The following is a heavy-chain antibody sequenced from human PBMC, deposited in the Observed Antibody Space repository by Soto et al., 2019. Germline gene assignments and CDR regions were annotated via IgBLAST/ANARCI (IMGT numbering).Heavy chain of an antibody. CDR1: GFTFSSYA. D-gene: IGHD2-15*01. J-gene: IGHJ1*01. V-gene: IGHV3-23*01. Sequence: GGSLRLSCAASGFTFSSYAMSWVRQAPGKGLEWVSAISGSGGSTYYADSVKGRFTISRDNSKNTLYLQMNSLRAEDTAVYYCAKSSRGHICSGGSCYSVSQHWGQGTLVTVSS. CDR2: ISGSGGST. CDR3: AKSSRGHICSGGSCYSVSQH.